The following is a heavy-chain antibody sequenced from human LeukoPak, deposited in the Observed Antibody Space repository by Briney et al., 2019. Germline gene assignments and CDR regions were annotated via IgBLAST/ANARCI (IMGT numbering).Heavy chain of an antibody. J-gene: IGHJ4*02. Sequence: GGSLRLSCVASGSIVSTNYMTWVRQTPRKGLEYVSIIFSGGATYYSDSVKGRFTISRDNSKNALDLQMENLRAEDPGVYYCGRDRHLAIQYWGQGTLVTVSS. CDR1: GSIVSTNY. CDR3: GRDRHLAIQY. V-gene: IGHV3-66*01. CDR2: IFSGGAT.